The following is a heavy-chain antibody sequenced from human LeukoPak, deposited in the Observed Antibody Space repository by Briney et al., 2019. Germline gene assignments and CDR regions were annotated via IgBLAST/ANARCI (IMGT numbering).Heavy chain of an antibody. V-gene: IGHV3-15*01. CDR3: TTDDNIVVVTAPH. D-gene: IGHD2-21*02. CDR1: GFTFSNAW. CDR2: IKSKTDGGTT. J-gene: IGHJ4*02. Sequence: PGGSLRLSCAVSGFTFSNAWMSWVRQAPGKGLEWVGRIKSKTDGGTTDYAAPVKGRFTISRDDSKNTLYLQMNSLKTEDTAVYYCTTDDNIVVVTAPHWGQGTLVTVSS.